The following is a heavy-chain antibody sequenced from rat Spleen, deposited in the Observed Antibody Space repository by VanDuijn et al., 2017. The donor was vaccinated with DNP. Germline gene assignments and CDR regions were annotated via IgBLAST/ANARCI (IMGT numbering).Heavy chain of an antibody. V-gene: IGHV5-31*01. CDR1: GFTFNNYW. J-gene: IGHJ3*01. CDR3: VTSPGPNWFAH. Sequence: EVQLVESGGGLVQPGRSLKLSCVASGFTFNNYWMTWIRQVPGKGLEWVASITSSGGSTYYPDSVKGRFTISRDDAKSTLYLQMDSLRSEDTATYYCVTSPGPNWFAHWGQGTLVTVSS. CDR2: ITSSGGST. D-gene: IGHD1-4*01.